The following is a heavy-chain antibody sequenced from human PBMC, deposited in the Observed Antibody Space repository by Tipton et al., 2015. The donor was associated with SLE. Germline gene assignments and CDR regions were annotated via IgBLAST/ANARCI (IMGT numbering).Heavy chain of an antibody. CDR2: IRSKAYSGAT. J-gene: IGHJ4*02. D-gene: IGHD2-15*01. CDR1: GFTFRDYA. Sequence: SLRLSCTGSGFTFRDYAMTWVRQAPGKGLEWVSIIRSKAYSGATEYAASVQGRFTISRDDSRSIAYLQMNSLRIEDTGVYYCTRGSVVAAFTWDFDYWGQGTLVTVSS. V-gene: IGHV3-49*04. CDR3: TRGSVVAAFTWDFDY.